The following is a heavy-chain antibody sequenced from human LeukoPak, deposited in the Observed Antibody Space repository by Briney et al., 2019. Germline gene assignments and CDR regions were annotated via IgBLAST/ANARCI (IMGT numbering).Heavy chain of an antibody. CDR2: IRYEGSNK. CDR1: GFTFSSYG. D-gene: IGHD5-18*01. J-gene: IGHJ4*02. Sequence: GGSLRLSCAASGFTFSSYGMHWVRQAPGKGLEWVAFIRYEGSNKYYADSVKGRFTISRDNSKNTLYLQMNSLRAEDAAVYYCEPTAMVSAYWGQGTLVTVSS. V-gene: IGHV3-30*02. CDR3: EPTAMVSAY.